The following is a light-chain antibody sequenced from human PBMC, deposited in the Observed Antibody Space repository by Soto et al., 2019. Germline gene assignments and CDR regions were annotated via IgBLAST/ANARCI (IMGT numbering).Light chain of an antibody. V-gene: IGKV1-33*01. Sequence: TQSPGTLSLSPGERATLSCRASQSVSSSYLAWYQQKPGKAPKLLIYDASNLETGVPSRFSGSGSGTDFTFTISSLQPEDIATYYCQQYDNLPIFTFGPGTKVDIK. CDR1: QSVSSSY. CDR3: QQYDNLPIFT. J-gene: IGKJ3*01. CDR2: DAS.